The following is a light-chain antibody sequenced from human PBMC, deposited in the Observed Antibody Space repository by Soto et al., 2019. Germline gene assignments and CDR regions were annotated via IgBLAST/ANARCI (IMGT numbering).Light chain of an antibody. CDR2: DVS. Sequence: QSALTQPASVSGSPGQAISISCSGTSSDVGGYNFVSWYQQHPGKAPTLMIYDVSNRPSGVSNRFSGSKSGNTASLTISGLQAEDEADYYCTTYTSSGSYVFGSGTKLTVL. V-gene: IGLV2-14*01. CDR1: SSDVGGYNF. J-gene: IGLJ1*01. CDR3: TTYTSSGSYV.